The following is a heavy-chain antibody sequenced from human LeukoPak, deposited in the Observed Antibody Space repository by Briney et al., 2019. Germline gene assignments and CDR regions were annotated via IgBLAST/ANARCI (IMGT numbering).Heavy chain of an antibody. V-gene: IGHV4-39*01. CDR3: ARHPDYSRFDP. J-gene: IGHJ5*02. D-gene: IGHD4-11*01. Sequence: SETLSLTCTVSGGSISSSSYYWGWIRQPPGKGLEWIGSISYSGSAYYNPSLKSRVTISVDTSKNQFSLKLDSVTAADTAVYYCARHPDYSRFDPWGQGTLVTVSS. CDR1: GGSISSSSYY. CDR2: ISYSGSA.